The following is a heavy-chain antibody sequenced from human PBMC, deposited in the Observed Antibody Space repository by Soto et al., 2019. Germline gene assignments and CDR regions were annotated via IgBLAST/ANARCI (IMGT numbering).Heavy chain of an antibody. Sequence: QVQLQQWGAGLLKPSETLSLTCAVYGGSFSGHYWSWIRQPPGKGLEWIGEINHSGSANYSPSLKSRVTLSVDTSKNQFSLRLTSVAAADTAVYYCARGKAVAGQYCDSWGQRTLVTVSS. CDR1: GGSFSGHY. CDR3: ARGKAVAGQYCDS. D-gene: IGHD6-19*01. CDR2: INHSGSA. V-gene: IGHV4-34*01. J-gene: IGHJ4*02.